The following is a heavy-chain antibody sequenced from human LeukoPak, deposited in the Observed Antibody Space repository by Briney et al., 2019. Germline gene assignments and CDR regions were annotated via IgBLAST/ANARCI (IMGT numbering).Heavy chain of an antibody. CDR2: FDPEDGET. CDR3: ARTYYYDSSGLGAFDI. V-gene: IGHV1-24*01. D-gene: IGHD3-22*01. J-gene: IGHJ3*02. Sequence: GASVKVSCKVSGYTLTELSMHWVRQAPGKGLEWMGGFDPEDGETIYAQKFQGRVTMTEDTSTDTAYMELSSLRSEDTAVYYCARTYYYDSSGLGAFDIWGQGTMVTVSS. CDR1: GYTLTELS.